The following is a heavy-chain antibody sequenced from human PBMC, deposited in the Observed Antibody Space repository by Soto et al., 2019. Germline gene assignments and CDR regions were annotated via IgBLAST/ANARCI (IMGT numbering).Heavy chain of an antibody. CDR1: GYSFANYG. CDR2: ISGYNSNT. Sequence: ASVKVSCKASGYSFANYGITWVRQAPGQGVEWMGWISGYNSNTNYAQKFEGRVTMTKDTTKSTAYLEVRSLRFDDTAVYYCGRERQWEPVLYWGQGTPVTVSS. CDR3: GRERQWEPVLY. V-gene: IGHV1-18*01. D-gene: IGHD1-26*01. J-gene: IGHJ4*02.